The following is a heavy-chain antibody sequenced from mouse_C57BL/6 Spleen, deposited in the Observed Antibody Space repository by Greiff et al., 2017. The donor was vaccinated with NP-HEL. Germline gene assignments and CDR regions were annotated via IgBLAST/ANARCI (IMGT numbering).Heavy chain of an antibody. V-gene: IGHV1-64*01. CDR1: GYTFTSYW. Sequence: VQLQQPGAELVKPGASVKLSCKASGYTFTSYWMHWVKQRPGQGLEWIGMIHPNSGSTNYNEKFKSKATLTVDKSSSTAYMQLSSLTSEDSAVYYCARSVTTVWYFDVWGTGTTVTVSS. D-gene: IGHD1-1*01. J-gene: IGHJ1*03. CDR2: IHPNSGST. CDR3: ARSVTTVWYFDV.